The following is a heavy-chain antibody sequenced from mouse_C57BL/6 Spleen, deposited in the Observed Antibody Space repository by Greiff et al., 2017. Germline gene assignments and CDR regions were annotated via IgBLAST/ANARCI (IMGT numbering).Heavy chain of an antibody. D-gene: IGHD2-4*01. V-gene: IGHV5-4*01. CDR3: ARDTMITTNYLDY. CDR1: GFTFSSYA. Sequence: EVNLVESGGGLVKPGGSLKLSCAASGFTFSSYAMSWVRQTPEKRLEWVATISDGGSYTYYPDNVKGRFTISRDNAKNNLYLQLSHLKSEDTAIYYCARDTMITTNYLDYWGQGTTLTVSS. J-gene: IGHJ2*01. CDR2: ISDGGSYT.